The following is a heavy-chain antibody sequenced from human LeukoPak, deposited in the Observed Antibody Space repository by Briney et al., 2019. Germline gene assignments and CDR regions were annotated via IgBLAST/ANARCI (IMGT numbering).Heavy chain of an antibody. J-gene: IGHJ3*02. CDR3: ASGGRVGDIFNI. V-gene: IGHV3-74*01. D-gene: IGHD2-21*01. CDR2: MNSGGSSI. Sequence: PGGSLRLSCAASGFSFSSHWMYWLRQAPGKGLVWVSRMNSGGSSIGYADSVKGRFTISRDNANNMLFLQMNSLRVADTAVYFCASGGRVGDIFNIWGQGTMVTVSS. CDR1: GFSFSSHW.